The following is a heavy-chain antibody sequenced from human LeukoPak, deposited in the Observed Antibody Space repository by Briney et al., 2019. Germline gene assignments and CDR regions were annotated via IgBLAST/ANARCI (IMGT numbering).Heavy chain of an antibody. V-gene: IGHV3-30*03. CDR1: GFTFSSYG. D-gene: IGHD3-10*01. CDR3: EVIAMVRGVSRDNSFDY. CDR2: ISYDGNNK. Sequence: GRSLRLSCAASGFTFSSYGMHWVRQAPGKGLEWVAVISYDGNNKEYADSVKGRFTISRDTSKNTLYLQMNSLRAEDTAVYYCEVIAMVRGVSRDNSFDYWGQGTLVTVSS. J-gene: IGHJ4*02.